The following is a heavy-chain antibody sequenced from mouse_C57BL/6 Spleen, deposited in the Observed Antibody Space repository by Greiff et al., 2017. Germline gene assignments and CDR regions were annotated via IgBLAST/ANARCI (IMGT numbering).Heavy chain of an antibody. CDR3: ARTARDYRFAY. Sequence: QVQLQQSGAELMKPGASVKLSCKATGYTFTGYWIEWVKQRPGHGLEWIGEIVPGSGSTNYNEKFKGKATFTADTSSNTAYMQLSSLTTEDSAIYYCARTARDYRFAYWGQGTLVTVSA. J-gene: IGHJ3*01. CDR1: GYTFTGYW. D-gene: IGHD5-5*01. CDR2: IVPGSGST. V-gene: IGHV1-9*01.